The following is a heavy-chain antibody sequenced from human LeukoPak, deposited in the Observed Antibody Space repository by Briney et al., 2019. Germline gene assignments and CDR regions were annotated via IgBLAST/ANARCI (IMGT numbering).Heavy chain of an antibody. V-gene: IGHV7-4-1*02. Sequence: APVKVSCKASGYTFTSYAMNWVRQAPGQGLEWMGWINTNTGNPTYAQGFTGRFVFSLDTSVSTAYLQISSLKAEDTAVYYCARESSSTTSAGDYYYGMDVWGQGTTVTVSS. D-gene: IGHD2-2*01. CDR3: ARESSSTTSAGDYYYGMDV. CDR2: INTNTGNP. J-gene: IGHJ6*02. CDR1: GYTFTSYA.